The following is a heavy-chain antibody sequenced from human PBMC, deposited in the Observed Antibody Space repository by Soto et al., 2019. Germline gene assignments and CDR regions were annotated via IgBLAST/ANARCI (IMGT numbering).Heavy chain of an antibody. J-gene: IGHJ5*02. CDR2: IYYSGGT. Sequence: SETLSLTCTVSGGSISSGDYYWSWIRQPPGKGLEWIGYIYYSGGTYYNPSLKSRVTISVDTSKNQFSLKLSSVTAADTAVYYCARDRPYYDILTGPSGFDPWGQGTLVTVSS. V-gene: IGHV4-30-4*01. CDR3: ARDRPYYDILTGPSGFDP. D-gene: IGHD3-9*01. CDR1: GGSISSGDYY.